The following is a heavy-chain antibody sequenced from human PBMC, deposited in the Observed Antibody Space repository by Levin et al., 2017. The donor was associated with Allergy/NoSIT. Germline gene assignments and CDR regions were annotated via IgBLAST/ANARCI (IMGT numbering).Heavy chain of an antibody. Sequence: GGSLRLSCAASGFTFSSYWMSWVRQAPGKGLEWVANIKQDGSEKYYVDSVKGRFTISRDNAKNSLYLQMNSLRAEDTAVYYCARGGSGSYYNYGVHDYWGQGTLVTVSS. V-gene: IGHV3-7*04. CDR2: IKQDGSEK. D-gene: IGHD3-10*01. CDR1: GFTFSSYW. J-gene: IGHJ4*02. CDR3: ARGGSGSYYNYGVHDY.